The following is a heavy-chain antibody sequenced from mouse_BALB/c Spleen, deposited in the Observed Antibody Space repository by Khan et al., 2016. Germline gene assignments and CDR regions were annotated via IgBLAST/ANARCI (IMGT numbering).Heavy chain of an antibody. V-gene: IGHV1-77*01. CDR3: ARTVYYGSYLDY. CDR2: IYPGSGNT. CDR1: GYTFTSYY. J-gene: IGHJ2*01. Sequence: QVQLQQPGAELARPGASVKLSCKASGYTFTSYYINWVKQRTGQGLEWIGEIYPGSGNTYYNEKFKGKATLTADKSSSTAYMQLSSLTSEDSAVYCCARTVYYGSYLDYWGQGTTLTVSS. D-gene: IGHD2-2*01.